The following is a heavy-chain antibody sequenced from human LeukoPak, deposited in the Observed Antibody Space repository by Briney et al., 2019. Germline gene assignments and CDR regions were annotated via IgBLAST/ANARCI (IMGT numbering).Heavy chain of an antibody. CDR1: GFTFSSYS. J-gene: IGHJ4*02. D-gene: IGHD5-18*01. CDR2: ISSSSSTI. CDR3: ASKPRYVDTAVVVRVY. Sequence: GGSLRLSCAASGFTFSSYSMNWVRQAPGKGLEWVSYISSSSSTIYYADSVKGRFTISRDNAKNSLYLQMNSLRAEDTAVYYRASKPRYVDTAVVVRVYWGQGTLVTVSS. V-gene: IGHV3-48*01.